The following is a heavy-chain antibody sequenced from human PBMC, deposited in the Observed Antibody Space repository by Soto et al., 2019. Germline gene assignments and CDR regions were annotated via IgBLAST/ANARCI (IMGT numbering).Heavy chain of an antibody. CDR2: VYYSGTS. CDR3: AHIRDYNNYGWFDP. V-gene: IGHV4-39*01. D-gene: IGHD4-4*01. CDR1: GDSISGSPYY. J-gene: IGHJ5*02. Sequence: SETLSLTCVVSGDSISGSPYYWAWIRQPPGKALEWIGSVYYSGTSYRNPSLKSRTTLSVDRSRNQFSLQLSSVTAADTAVYYCAHIRDYNNYGWFDPWGPGSLVTVSS.